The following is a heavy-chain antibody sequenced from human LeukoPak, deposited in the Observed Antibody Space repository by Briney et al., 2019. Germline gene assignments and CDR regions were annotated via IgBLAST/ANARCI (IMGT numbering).Heavy chain of an antibody. D-gene: IGHD3-3*01. J-gene: IGHJ4*02. Sequence: SETLSLTCTVSGGSISSRDYYWSWIRQPPGKGLEWIAYIYHTGSTYYNSSLETRVTISLDTAKTQFSLTLSSLTAADTAVYYCARNSDFSFDYWGQGTLVTVSS. CDR2: IYHTGST. V-gene: IGHV4-30-4*01. CDR3: ARNSDFSFDY. CDR1: GGSISSRDYY.